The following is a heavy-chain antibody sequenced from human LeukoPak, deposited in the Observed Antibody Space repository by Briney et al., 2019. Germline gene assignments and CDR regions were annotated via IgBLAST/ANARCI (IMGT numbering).Heavy chain of an antibody. J-gene: IGHJ4*02. CDR1: GDSVSSNSAA. CDR2: TYYRSKWYN. CDR3: FDY. D-gene: IGHD3-10*01. V-gene: IGHV6-1*01. Sequence: SQTLSLTCTISGDSVSSNSAAWNWIRQSPSRGLEWLERTYYRSKWYNDYAISVKSRITINPDTSKNQFSLYLYYCAREADKIGFDFDYWGQGTLVTVSS.